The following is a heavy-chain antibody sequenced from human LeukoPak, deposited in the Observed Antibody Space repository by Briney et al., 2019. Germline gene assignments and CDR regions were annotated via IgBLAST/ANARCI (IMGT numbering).Heavy chain of an antibody. CDR2: IYSSGTT. D-gene: IGHD1-26*01. Sequence: PSETLSLTCSVSGGSIRSYYWSRIRQPVGKGLESIGRIYSSGTTNYNPSLKSRVSMSVDMSKNQFSPRLNSVTAADTAVYYCARDGYTASYYSLDYWGQGILVTVSS. J-gene: IGHJ4*02. CDR3: ARDGYTASYYSLDY. CDR1: GGSIRSYY. V-gene: IGHV4-4*07.